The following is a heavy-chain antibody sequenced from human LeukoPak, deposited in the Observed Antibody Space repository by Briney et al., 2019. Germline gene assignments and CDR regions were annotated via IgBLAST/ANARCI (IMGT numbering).Heavy chain of an antibody. V-gene: IGHV1-2*06. D-gene: IGHD3-22*01. CDR3: ARWQWYYDSSGYYGGDY. J-gene: IGHJ4*02. CDR1: GYTFTGYY. Sequence: ASVKVSCKASGYTFTGYYMNWVRQAPGQGLEWMGRINPNSGGTNYAQKFQGRVTMTRDTSISTAYMELSRLRSDDTAVYYCARWQWYYDSSGYYGGDYWGQGTLVTVSS. CDR2: INPNSGGT.